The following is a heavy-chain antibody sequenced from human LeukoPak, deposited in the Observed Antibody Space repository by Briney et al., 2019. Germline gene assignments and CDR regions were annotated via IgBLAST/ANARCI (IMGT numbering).Heavy chain of an antibody. D-gene: IGHD6-13*01. CDR3: ARDLFPQQLGDYFDY. Sequence: ASVKVSCKASGYTFTSYGISWVRQAPGQGLEWMGWISAYNGNTNYAQKFQGRVTMTRDTSISTAYMELSRLRSDDTAVYYCARDLFPQQLGDYFDYWGQGTLVTVSS. CDR1: GYTFTSYG. V-gene: IGHV1-18*01. CDR2: ISAYNGNT. J-gene: IGHJ4*02.